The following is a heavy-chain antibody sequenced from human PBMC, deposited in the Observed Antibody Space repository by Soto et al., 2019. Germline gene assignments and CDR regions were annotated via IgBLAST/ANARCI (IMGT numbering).Heavy chain of an antibody. Sequence: QMQLVQSGPEVKKPGTSVKVSCKASGFTFTSSAVQWVRQARGQRLEWIGWIVVGSGNTNYAQKFQERVTITRDMSTSTAYMELSSLRSEDTAVYYCAAMDCSGGSCYSAYFDYWGQGTLVTVSS. CDR3: AAMDCSGGSCYSAYFDY. J-gene: IGHJ4*02. V-gene: IGHV1-58*01. D-gene: IGHD2-15*01. CDR1: GFTFTSSA. CDR2: IVVGSGNT.